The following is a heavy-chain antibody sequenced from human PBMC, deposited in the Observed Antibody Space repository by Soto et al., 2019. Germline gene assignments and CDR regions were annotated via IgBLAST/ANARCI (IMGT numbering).Heavy chain of an antibody. D-gene: IGHD3-10*02. V-gene: IGHV3-64*01. CDR2: ISSNGGST. J-gene: IGHJ4*02. Sequence: GGSLRLSCAASGFTFSSYAMHWVRQAPGKGLEYVSAISSNGGSTYYANSVKGRFTISRDNSKNTLYLQMGSLRAEDMAVYYCARGTYVPFALDYWGQGTLVTVSS. CDR3: ARGTYVPFALDY. CDR1: GFTFSSYA.